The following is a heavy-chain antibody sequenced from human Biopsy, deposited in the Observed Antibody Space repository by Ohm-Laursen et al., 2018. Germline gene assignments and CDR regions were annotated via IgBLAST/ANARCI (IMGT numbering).Heavy chain of an antibody. CDR3: ARDYDTSGYYYVS. Sequence: PSETLSLTCPVSGGSISNNNYYWGWIRQPPGKGLEWIGSIFYRGSTHYKPSLKSRVNISADTSKNQFSLKLNSVTAADTAVYYCARDYDTSGYYYVSWGQGTLVTVSS. V-gene: IGHV4-39*01. CDR1: GGSISNNNYY. CDR2: IFYRGST. D-gene: IGHD3-22*01. J-gene: IGHJ5*02.